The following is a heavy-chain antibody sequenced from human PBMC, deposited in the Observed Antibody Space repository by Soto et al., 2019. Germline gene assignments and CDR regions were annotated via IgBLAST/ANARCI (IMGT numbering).Heavy chain of an antibody. CDR1: GFTFNTYS. CDR2: ISSSSSYT. D-gene: IGHD6-19*01. V-gene: IGHV3-21*05. Sequence: GGSLRLSCAASGFTFNTYSMNWVRQAPGKGLEWVSYISSSSSYTNYADSVKGRFTISRDNAKNSLYLQMNSLRAEDTAVYYCARERGPSGYVDYWGQGTLVTVSS. CDR3: ARERGPSGYVDY. J-gene: IGHJ4*02.